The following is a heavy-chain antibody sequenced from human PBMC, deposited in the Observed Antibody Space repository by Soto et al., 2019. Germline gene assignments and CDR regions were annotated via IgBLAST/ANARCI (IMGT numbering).Heavy chain of an antibody. CDR1: GFTFSSYW. V-gene: IGHV3-21*05. J-gene: IGHJ5*02. CDR2: ISSSSTYI. Sequence: GGSLRLSCAASGFTFSSYWLSWVRQAPGKGLEWVSYISSSSTYIDYADSVKGRFTISRDNAKNSLYLQMNSLRAEDTAVYYCARDHYGPGWFDPWGQGTLVTVSS. D-gene: IGHD3-10*01. CDR3: ARDHYGPGWFDP.